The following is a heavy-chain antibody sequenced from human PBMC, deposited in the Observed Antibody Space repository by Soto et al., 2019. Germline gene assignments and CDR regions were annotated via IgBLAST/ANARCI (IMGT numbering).Heavy chain of an antibody. CDR2: TYYRSKWYN. V-gene: IGHV6-1*01. D-gene: IGHD3-3*01. J-gene: IGHJ5*02. Sequence: SQTLSLTCAISGDSVSSNSAAWNWIRQSPSRGLEWLGRTYYRSKWYNDYAVSVKSRITINPDTSKNQFSLQLNSVTPEDTAVYYCARDPEYYDFWSGPGRFDPWGQGTLVTSPQ. CDR1: GDSVSSNSAA. CDR3: ARDPEYYDFWSGPGRFDP.